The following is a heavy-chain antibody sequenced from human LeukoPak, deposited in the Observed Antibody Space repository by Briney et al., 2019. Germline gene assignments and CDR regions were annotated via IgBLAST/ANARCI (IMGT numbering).Heavy chain of an antibody. V-gene: IGHV4-59*01. Sequence: SETLSLTCTVSGGSISGYYWSWIRQPPGMGLEWIGYIYYSGSTNYNPSLKSRVTISVDTSKNQFSLKLSSVTAADTAVYYCARLRYFDSLPDYWGQGTLVTVSS. J-gene: IGHJ4*02. CDR1: GGSISGYY. CDR3: ARLRYFDSLPDY. D-gene: IGHD3-9*01. CDR2: IYYSGST.